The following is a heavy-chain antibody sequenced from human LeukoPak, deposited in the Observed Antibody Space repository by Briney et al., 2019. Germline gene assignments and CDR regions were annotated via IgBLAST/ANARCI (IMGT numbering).Heavy chain of an antibody. CDR1: GGSISSSSHY. J-gene: IGHJ4*02. CDR2: IYYSGST. D-gene: IGHD1-26*01. Sequence: SETLSLTCTVSGGSISSSSHYWGWIRQPPGKGLEWIGSIYYSGSTDHNPSLKSPVTISVDTSKNQFSLNLSSVTAADTAVYYCATTTIRLGYWGQGTLVTVSS. V-gene: IGHV4-39*07. CDR3: ATTTIRLGY.